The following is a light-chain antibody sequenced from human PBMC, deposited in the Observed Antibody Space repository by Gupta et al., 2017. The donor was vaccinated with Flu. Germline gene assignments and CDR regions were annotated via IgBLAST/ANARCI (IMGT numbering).Light chain of an antibody. V-gene: IGLV2-11*01. CDR3: SSYAGRVTWV. J-gene: IGLJ1*01. CDR2: DVT. Sequence: QSAPTQPRSVSGSPGQSVTISCTGSSNDVGGSNRVSWYQQRPDKAPKLLLYDVTERPSGVPDRFSGSKSGNTASLTISGLQADDEADYYCSSYAGRVTWVFGTGTTVTVL. CDR1: SNDVGGSNR.